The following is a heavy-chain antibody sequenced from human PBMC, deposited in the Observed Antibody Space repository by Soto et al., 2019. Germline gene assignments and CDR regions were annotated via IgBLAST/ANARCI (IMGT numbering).Heavy chain of an antibody. J-gene: IGHJ4*02. Sequence: GGPLRLSCAASGFTFSSYGMHWVRQAPGKGLEWVAVIWYDGSNKYYADSVKGRFTISRDNSKNTLYLQMNSLRAEDTAVYYCAASLPAAPFDYWGQGTLVTVSS. V-gene: IGHV3-33*01. CDR3: AASLPAAPFDY. CDR1: GFTFSSYG. D-gene: IGHD2-2*01. CDR2: IWYDGSNK.